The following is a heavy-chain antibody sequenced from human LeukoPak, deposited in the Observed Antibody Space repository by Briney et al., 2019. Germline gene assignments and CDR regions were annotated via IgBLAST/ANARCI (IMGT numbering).Heavy chain of an antibody. Sequence: ASVKVSCKASGYTFTGYYMHWVRQAPGQGLEWMGWINPNSGGTNYAQKFQGRVTMTRDTSISTAYMELSRLRSDDTAVYYCARDLRWQLANYGMDAWGQGTTVTVSS. V-gene: IGHV1-2*02. CDR3: ARDLRWQLANYGMDA. CDR1: GYTFTGYY. D-gene: IGHD6-6*01. CDR2: INPNSGGT. J-gene: IGHJ6*02.